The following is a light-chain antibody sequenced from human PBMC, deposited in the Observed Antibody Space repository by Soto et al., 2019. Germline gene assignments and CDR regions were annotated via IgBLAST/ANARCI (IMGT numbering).Light chain of an antibody. J-gene: IGKJ1*01. CDR3: QQYYSYPRT. CDR2: GTS. CDR1: QTIRNY. V-gene: IGKV1-8*01. Sequence: IQMTQSPSSLSATVGDRFTITCPASQTIRNYLAWYQQKPGQAPKLLIYGTSTLQSGVPSGFSGSGSGTDFTLTISCLQSEDFATYYCQQYYSYPRTFGQGTKVDIK.